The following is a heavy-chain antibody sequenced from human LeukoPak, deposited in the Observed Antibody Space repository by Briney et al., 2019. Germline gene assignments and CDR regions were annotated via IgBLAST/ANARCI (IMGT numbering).Heavy chain of an antibody. J-gene: IGHJ4*02. D-gene: IGHD6-19*01. CDR3: ARDMGVAVAGPLYPYYLDY. CDR2: ITSDGKHT. V-gene: IGHV3-9*01. Sequence: GGSLRLSCAASGFTFDAHAMHWVRQVPGKGLEWISGITSDGKHTRYADAVKDRFTISRDNSKNSLSLQLNNVGAEDTAFYYCARDMGVAVAGPLYPYYLDYWGQGTLVTVS. CDR1: GFTFDAHA.